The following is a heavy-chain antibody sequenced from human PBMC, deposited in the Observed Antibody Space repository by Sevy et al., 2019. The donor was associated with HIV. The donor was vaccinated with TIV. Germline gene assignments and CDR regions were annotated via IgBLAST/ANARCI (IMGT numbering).Heavy chain of an antibody. J-gene: IGHJ5*02. Sequence: SEILSLTCTVSGGSISSYYWSWIRQPAGKGLEWIGRIYTSGSTNYNPSLKSRVTMSVDTSKNQFSLKLSSVTATDTAVYYCARDRARAGNWFDPWGQGTSVTVSS. CDR3: ARDRARAGNWFDP. V-gene: IGHV4-4*07. D-gene: IGHD3-10*01. CDR2: IYTSGST. CDR1: GGSISSYY.